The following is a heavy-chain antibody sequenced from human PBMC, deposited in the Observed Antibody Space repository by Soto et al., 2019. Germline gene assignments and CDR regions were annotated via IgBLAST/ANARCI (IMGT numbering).Heavy chain of an antibody. J-gene: IGHJ6*02. CDR2: IYYSGST. CDR1: GGSISSGDYY. V-gene: IGHV4-30-4*01. Sequence: SETLSLTCTVSGGSISSGDYYWSWIRQPPGKGLEWIGYIYYSGSTYYNPSLKSRVTISVDTSKNQFSLKLSSVTAADTAVYYCARDRVVVVPAATTRYGMDVWGQGTTVTVYS. D-gene: IGHD2-2*01. CDR3: ARDRVVVVPAATTRYGMDV.